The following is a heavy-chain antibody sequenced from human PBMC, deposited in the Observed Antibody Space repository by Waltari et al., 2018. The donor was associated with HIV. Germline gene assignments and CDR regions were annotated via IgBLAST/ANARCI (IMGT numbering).Heavy chain of an antibody. CDR3: ARDRALLRLGELSPGAFDI. J-gene: IGHJ3*02. Sequence: QLQLQESGPGLVKPSETLSPTCTVSRGSISSISYYWGWIRQPPGKGLEWIGSIYYSGSTYYNPSLKSRVTISVDTSKNQFSLKLSSVTAADTAVYYCARDRALLRLGELSPGAFDIWGQGTMVTVSS. CDR2: IYYSGST. CDR1: RGSISSISYY. D-gene: IGHD3-16*02. V-gene: IGHV4-39*07.